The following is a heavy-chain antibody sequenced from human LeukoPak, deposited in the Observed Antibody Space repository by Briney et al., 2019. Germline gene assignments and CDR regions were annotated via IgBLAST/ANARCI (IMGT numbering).Heavy chain of an antibody. D-gene: IGHD4-17*01. CDR2: IRSKANSYAT. J-gene: IGHJ4*02. CDR3: TRHAPGYGDYTNFDY. V-gene: IGHV3-73*01. Sequence: GGSLRLSCAASGFTFSGSAMHWVRQASGKGLEWVGRIRSKANSYATAYAASAKGRFTISRDDSKNTAYLQMNSLKTEDTAVYYCTRHAPGYGDYTNFDYWGQGTLVTVSS. CDR1: GFTFSGSA.